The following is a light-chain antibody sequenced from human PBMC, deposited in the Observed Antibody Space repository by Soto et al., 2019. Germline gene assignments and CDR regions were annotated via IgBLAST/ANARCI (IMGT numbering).Light chain of an antibody. CDR2: DVT. J-gene: IGLJ1*01. V-gene: IGLV2-14*01. CDR3: SSYAGGSTLWV. CDR1: SSDVGRFNY. Sequence: QAALTQPASVSGSPGQSITISCTGTSSDVGRFNYVSWYQQHPGKAPKLIIYDVTNRPSGVSDRFSGFKSGNTASLTISGLQADDEADFYCSSYAGGSTLWVFGTGTKVTVL.